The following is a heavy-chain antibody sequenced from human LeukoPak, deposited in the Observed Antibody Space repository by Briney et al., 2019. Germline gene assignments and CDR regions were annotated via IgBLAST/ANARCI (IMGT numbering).Heavy chain of an antibody. CDR3: ARDWGSGWWYYYYYGMDV. D-gene: IGHD6-19*01. V-gene: IGHV3-33*08. CDR2: IWPDGSIK. CDR1: GFTFSSYS. J-gene: IGHJ6*02. Sequence: GGSLRLSCAASGFTFSSYSMNWVRQAPGKGLEWVAVIWPDGSIKYYAESAKGRFTISRDNSKSTLYLQMNSLRAEDTAVYYCARDWGSGWWYYYYYGMDVWGQGTTVTVSS.